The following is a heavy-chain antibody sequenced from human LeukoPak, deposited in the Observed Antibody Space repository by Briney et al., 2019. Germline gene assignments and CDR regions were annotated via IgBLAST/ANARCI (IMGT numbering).Heavy chain of an antibody. CDR2: IKKDGIEK. CDR1: GFTLSSDW. D-gene: IGHD2-2*01. Sequence: SGGSLRLSCVVSGFTLSSDWMSWVRQAPGKGPEWVANIKKDGIEKYYVESVKGRFTISRDNAKNSLYLQMNSLRAEDTAVYYCARGRYSSRSGGYYFDIWGQGTLVTVSS. J-gene: IGHJ4*02. V-gene: IGHV3-7*01. CDR3: ARGRYSSRSGGYYFDI.